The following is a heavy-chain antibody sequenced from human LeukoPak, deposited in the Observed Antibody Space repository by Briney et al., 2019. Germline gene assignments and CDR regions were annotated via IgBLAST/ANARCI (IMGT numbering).Heavy chain of an antibody. CDR1: GFTFSSYA. CDR2: ISSNGGST. CDR3: VKGEGYSYGFHFDY. J-gene: IGHJ4*02. D-gene: IGHD5-18*01. Sequence: GGSLRLSCSASGFTFSSYAMHWVRQAPGKGLEYVSAISSNGGSTYYADSVKGRFTIPRDNSKNTLYLQMSSLRAEDTAVYYCVKGEGYSYGFHFDYWGQGTLVTVSS. V-gene: IGHV3-64D*06.